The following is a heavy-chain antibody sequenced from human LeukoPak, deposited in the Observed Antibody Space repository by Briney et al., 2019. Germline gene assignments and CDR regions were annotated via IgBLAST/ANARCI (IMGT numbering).Heavy chain of an antibody. Sequence: ASVKVSCKASGYTFTGYYMHWVRQAPGQGLEWMGRINPNSGGTNYAQKFQGRVTMTRDTSISTAYMELSRLRSDDTAVYYCARDRDSIRGYFDYWGQGTLVTVSS. CDR2: INPNSGGT. D-gene: IGHD4-11*01. CDR1: GYTFTGYY. V-gene: IGHV1-2*06. CDR3: ARDRDSIRGYFDY. J-gene: IGHJ4*02.